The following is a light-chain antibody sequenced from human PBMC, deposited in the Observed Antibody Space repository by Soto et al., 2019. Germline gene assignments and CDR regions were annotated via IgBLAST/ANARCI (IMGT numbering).Light chain of an antibody. Sequence: EIVLTQSPGTLSLSPGERDTLSCKASQSVSSSHLAWYQQKVGQPPRLLLHETSTRATGVPDRFSGSGSGKDFTLTISRLAPEDFAMYYCQQFGNSLYTFGQGTKLE. J-gene: IGKJ2*01. V-gene: IGKV3-20*01. CDR2: ETS. CDR3: QQFGNSLYT. CDR1: QSVSSSH.